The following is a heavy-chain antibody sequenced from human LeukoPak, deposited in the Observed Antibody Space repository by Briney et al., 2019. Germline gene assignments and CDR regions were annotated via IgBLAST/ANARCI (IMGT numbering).Heavy chain of an antibody. CDR3: ARVAVSRLIYYFDY. CDR2: INHSGST. V-gene: IGHV4-59*01. D-gene: IGHD3-16*01. J-gene: IGHJ4*02. CDR1: GGSISNYY. Sequence: PSETLSLTCSVSGGSISNYYWSWIRQPPGKGLEWIGEINHSGSTNYNPSLKSRVTISVDTSKNQFSLKLSSVTAADTAVYYCARVAVSRLIYYFDYWGQGTLVTVSS.